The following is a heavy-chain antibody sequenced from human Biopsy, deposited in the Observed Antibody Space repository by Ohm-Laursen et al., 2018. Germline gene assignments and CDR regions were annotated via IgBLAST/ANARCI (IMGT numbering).Heavy chain of an antibody. CDR3: AADINVWNVNY. CDR1: GYTLTELS. J-gene: IGHJ4*02. Sequence: ASVKVSCKVSGYTLTELSMHWVRQAPGKGLEWMGGFAPENGKTVYAQNFQARVSMTVDTSTDTAYMELRSLRSEDTAVYYCAADINVWNVNYWGQGTQVTVSS. CDR2: FAPENGKT. V-gene: IGHV1-24*01. D-gene: IGHD1-1*01.